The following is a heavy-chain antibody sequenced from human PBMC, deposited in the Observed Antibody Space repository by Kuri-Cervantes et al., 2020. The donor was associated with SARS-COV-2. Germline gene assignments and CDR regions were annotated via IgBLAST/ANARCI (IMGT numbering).Heavy chain of an antibody. D-gene: IGHD5-12*01. CDR3: ARTDVDVVAEMEKDEYYYYGMDT. J-gene: IGHJ6*01. Sequence: ASVKVSCKASGYSFTMYHMHWVRLAPGHGLEWMAIINPSIGSTIYAQKFQGRLTVTRDTSTATVFLELSRLRPEDTAIYYCARTDVDVVAEMEKDEYYYYGMDTWGQGTTVTVYS. CDR2: INPSIGST. V-gene: IGHV1-46*01. CDR1: GYSFTMYH.